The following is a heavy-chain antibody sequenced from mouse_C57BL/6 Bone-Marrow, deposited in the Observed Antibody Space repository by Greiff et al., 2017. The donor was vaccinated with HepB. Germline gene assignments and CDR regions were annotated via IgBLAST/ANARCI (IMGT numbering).Heavy chain of an antibody. CDR2: ISSGGSYT. J-gene: IGHJ3*01. V-gene: IGHV5-6*01. CDR3: ARHPLRPFAY. D-gene: IGHD3-2*02. Sequence: EVQLQESGGDLVKTGGSLKLSCAASGFTFSSYGMSWVRQTPDKRLEWVATISSGGSYTYYPDSVKGRFTISRDNAKNTLYLQMSSLKSEDTAMYYCARHPLRPFAYWGQGTLVTVSA. CDR1: GFTFSSYG.